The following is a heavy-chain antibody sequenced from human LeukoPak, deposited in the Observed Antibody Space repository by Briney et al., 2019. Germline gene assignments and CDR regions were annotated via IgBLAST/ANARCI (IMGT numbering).Heavy chain of an antibody. CDR3: ARAALGFGELSGWFDP. V-gene: IGHV1-2*02. Sequence: GASVKVSCKASGYTFTNYGISWVRQAPGQGLEWMGWINPNSGGTNYAQKFQGRVTMTRDTSISTAYMELSRLRSDDTAVYYCARAALGFGELSGWFDPWGQGTLVTVSS. CDR1: GYTFTNYG. D-gene: IGHD3-10*01. J-gene: IGHJ5*02. CDR2: INPNSGGT.